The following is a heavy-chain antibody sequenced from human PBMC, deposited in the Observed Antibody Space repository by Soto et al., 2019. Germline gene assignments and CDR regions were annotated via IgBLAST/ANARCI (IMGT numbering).Heavy chain of an antibody. CDR1: GYSFTGYY. D-gene: IGHD2-8*02. CDR2: INPDSGAT. V-gene: IGHV1-2*02. CDR3: ARGDYGTGGYPFPYFDY. J-gene: IGHJ4*02. Sequence: HEHLVQSGAEVKRPGASLKVSCKASGYSFTGYYIHWVRQAPGQGLERMGWINPDSGATNYAQNFQGRVTLTSDTPISTASMDLTSLTSDDTAVYYCARGDYGTGGYPFPYFDYWGQGTLVIVSS.